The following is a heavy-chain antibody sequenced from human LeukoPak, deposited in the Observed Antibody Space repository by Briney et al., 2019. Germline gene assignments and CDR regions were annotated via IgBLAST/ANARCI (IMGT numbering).Heavy chain of an antibody. V-gene: IGHV3-7*03. CDR2: ISDGGRAT. Sequence: PGGSLRLSCAASGYRSSPYWMSWVRQTPGKGLEWVASISDGGRATYYGDSVRGRFTISRDDARNSLFLQMNGLRADDTVVYYCTRENYVPDSWGQGTLVTVSS. J-gene: IGHJ5*02. CDR1: GYRSSPYW. D-gene: IGHD3-10*02. CDR3: TRENYVPDS.